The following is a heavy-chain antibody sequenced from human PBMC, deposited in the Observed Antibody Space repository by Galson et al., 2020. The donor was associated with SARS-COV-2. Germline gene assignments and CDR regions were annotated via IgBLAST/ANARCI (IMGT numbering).Heavy chain of an antibody. V-gene: IGHV4-39*01. CDR3: AKQIAYYDSSGYYYSLGVDFQH. CDR1: GGSISSSSYY. D-gene: IGHD3-22*01. CDR2: IYYSGST. Sequence: SQTLLLTCTVSGGSISSSSYYWGWIRQPPGKGLEWIGSIYYSGSTYYNPSLKSRVTISVDTSKNQFSLKLSSVTAADAAVYYCAKQIAYYDSSGYYYSLGVDFQHWGQGTLVTVSS. J-gene: IGHJ1*01.